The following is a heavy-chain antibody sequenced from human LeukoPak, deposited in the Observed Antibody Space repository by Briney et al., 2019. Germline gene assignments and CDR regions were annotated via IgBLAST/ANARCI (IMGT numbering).Heavy chain of an antibody. D-gene: IGHD5-18*01. CDR2: IKQDGSEK. J-gene: IGHJ4*02. CDR1: GFTFSSYW. CDR3: ARDARSGYGPFGDY. V-gene: IGHV3-7*01. Sequence: GGSLRLSCAASGFTFSSYWMSWVRQAPGKGLEWVANIKQDGSEKYYVDSVKGRFTISRDNAKNSLYLQMNSLRAEDTAVYYCARDARSGYGPFGDYWGQGTLVTVSS.